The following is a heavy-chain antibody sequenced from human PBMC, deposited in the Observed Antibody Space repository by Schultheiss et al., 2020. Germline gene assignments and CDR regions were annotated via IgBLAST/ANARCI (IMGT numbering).Heavy chain of an antibody. CDR3: ARQGTMVRGVMGY. Sequence: ASVKVSCKASGYTFTSYAMHWVRQAPGQGLEWMGWINPNSGGTNYAQKFQGRVTITADKSTSTAYMELSSLRSEDTAVYYCARQGTMVRGVMGYWGQGTLVTVSS. CDR1: GYTFTSYA. D-gene: IGHD3-10*01. J-gene: IGHJ4*02. CDR2: INPNSGGT. V-gene: IGHV1-3*01.